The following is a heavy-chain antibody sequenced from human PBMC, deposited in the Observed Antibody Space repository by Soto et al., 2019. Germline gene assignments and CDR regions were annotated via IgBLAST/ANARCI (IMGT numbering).Heavy chain of an antibody. D-gene: IGHD4-17*01. CDR1: GFTFSSYG. V-gene: IGHV3-30*18. Sequence: AGGSLRLSCAASGFTFSSYGMHWVRQAPGKGLEWVAVISYDGSNKYYADSVKGRFTISRDNSKNTLYLQMNSLRAEDTAVYYCAKDTGRHDYGDYGAFDIWGQGTMVTVSS. CDR2: ISYDGSNK. CDR3: AKDTGRHDYGDYGAFDI. J-gene: IGHJ3*02.